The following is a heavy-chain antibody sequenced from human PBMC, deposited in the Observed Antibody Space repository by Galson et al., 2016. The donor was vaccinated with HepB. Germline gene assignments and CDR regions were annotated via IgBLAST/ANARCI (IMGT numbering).Heavy chain of an antibody. CDR1: GYNFITYW. CDR2: IDPSDSYA. Sequence: QSGAEVTKPGESLRISCKVSGYNFITYWINWVRHMPGKGLEWMGRIDPSDSYATYGPSFQGHVTFSVDKSTSTVFLQWNSLRASDTAIYFCAGPNTLGGLEIWGRGTMVTGSS. CDR3: AGPNTLGGLEI. V-gene: IGHV5-10-1*01. J-gene: IGHJ3*02. D-gene: IGHD2-2*02.